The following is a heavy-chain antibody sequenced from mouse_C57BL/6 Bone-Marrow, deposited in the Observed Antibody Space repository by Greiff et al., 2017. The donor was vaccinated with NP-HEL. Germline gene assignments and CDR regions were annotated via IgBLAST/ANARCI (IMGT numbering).Heavy chain of an antibody. CDR1: GYPFTSYW. CDR2: INPSNGGT. CDR3: ASITTVVAHWYVDV. Sequence: QVQLQQPGTELVKPGASVKLSCKASGYPFTSYWMHWVKQRPGQGLEWIGNINPSNGGTNYNEKFKSKATLTVAKSSSTAYMQLSSLTSEDSAVYYCASITTVVAHWYVDVWGTGTTVTVSS. V-gene: IGHV1-53*01. D-gene: IGHD1-1*01. J-gene: IGHJ1*03.